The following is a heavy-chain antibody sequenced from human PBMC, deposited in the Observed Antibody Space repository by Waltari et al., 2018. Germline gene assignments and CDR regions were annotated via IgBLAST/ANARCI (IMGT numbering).Heavy chain of an antibody. V-gene: IGHV1-69*02. Sequence: QVQLVQSGAEVKKPGSSVKVSCKASGGTFSSYTNSWVRQAPGQGLEWMGRIIPILGIANYAQKFQGRVTITADKSTSTAYMELSSLRSEDTAVYYCARAYSSSTGFDYWGQGTLVTVSS. CDR2: IIPILGIA. D-gene: IGHD6-13*01. CDR1: GGTFSSYT. CDR3: ARAYSSSTGFDY. J-gene: IGHJ4*02.